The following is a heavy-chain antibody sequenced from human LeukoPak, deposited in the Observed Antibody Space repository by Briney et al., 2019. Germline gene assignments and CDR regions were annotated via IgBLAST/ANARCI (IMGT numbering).Heavy chain of an antibody. J-gene: IGHJ6*02. D-gene: IGHD3-22*01. Sequence: GGSLRLSCSASGFTFSSYSMNWVRQAPGKGLEWVSSISSNSNYIYYADSVKGRFTISRDNAKNSLYLQMNSLRAEDTAVYYCARIRDYYDSSGYSYGYYGMDVWGQGTTVTVSS. CDR2: ISSNSNYI. V-gene: IGHV3-21*01. CDR3: ARIRDYYDSSGYSYGYYGMDV. CDR1: GFTFSSYS.